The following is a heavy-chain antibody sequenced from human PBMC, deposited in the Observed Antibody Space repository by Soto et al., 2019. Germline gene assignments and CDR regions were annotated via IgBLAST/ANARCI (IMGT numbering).Heavy chain of an antibody. D-gene: IGHD6-13*01. CDR3: AREWQQLGQGDYYYYAMDV. V-gene: IGHV1-18*01. CDR1: GYTFADYG. Sequence: VQLVQSGSEVKRPGASVKVSCKASGYTFADYGISWVRQAPGQGLEWMGWISTYNGHTNYAQNVQGRVTLTTDTSTNPAYMELRSLRSDDTAVYYCAREWQQLGQGDYYYYAMDVWGQGTTVTVSS. J-gene: IGHJ6*02. CDR2: ISTYNGHT.